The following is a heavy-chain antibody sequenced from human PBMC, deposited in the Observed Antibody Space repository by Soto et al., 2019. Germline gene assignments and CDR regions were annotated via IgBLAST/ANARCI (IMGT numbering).Heavy chain of an antibody. D-gene: IGHD3-3*01. CDR1: GGSITSSNW. CDR3: ARDVRFLDWLAGWFDP. V-gene: IGHV4-4*02. Sequence: QVQLQESGPGLVKPSGTLSLTCAVSGGSITSSNWWSWVRQSPGKGLEWIGEIYHSGSTNYNPSLKSRVTISVDTSKNQFPLKLNSVTAADTAVYYCARDVRFLDWLAGWFDPWGQGTLVTVSS. J-gene: IGHJ5*02. CDR2: IYHSGST.